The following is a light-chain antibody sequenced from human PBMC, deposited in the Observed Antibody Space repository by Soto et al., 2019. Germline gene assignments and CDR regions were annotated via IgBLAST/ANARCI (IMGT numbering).Light chain of an antibody. CDR3: TSYAGSNNFVV. Sequence: QSALTQPPSVSGSPGQSVTISRAGTSSDVGGYNYVSWYQQHPGKAPKLMIYEVSKRPSGVPDRFSGSKSGNTASLTVSGLQAEDEADYYCTSYAGSNNFVVFGGGTKLTVL. CDR2: EVS. J-gene: IGLJ2*01. V-gene: IGLV2-8*01. CDR1: SSDVGGYNY.